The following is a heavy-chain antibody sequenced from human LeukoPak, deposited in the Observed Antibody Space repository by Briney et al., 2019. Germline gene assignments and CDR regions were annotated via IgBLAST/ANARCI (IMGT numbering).Heavy chain of an antibody. D-gene: IGHD1-14*01. Sequence: GGSLRLSCAASGFTFSSYSMNWVRQAPGKGLEWVANISPDGRDKYYVDSVKGRFTISRDNAHNSLYLEMNSLRVEDTAVYYCADPGMGYWGQGTLVTVSA. CDR3: ADPGMGY. J-gene: IGHJ4*02. CDR1: GFTFSSYS. V-gene: IGHV3-7*01. CDR2: ISPDGRDK.